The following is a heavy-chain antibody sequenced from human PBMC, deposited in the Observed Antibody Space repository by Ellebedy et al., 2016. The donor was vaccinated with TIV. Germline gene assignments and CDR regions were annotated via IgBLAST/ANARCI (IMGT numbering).Heavy chain of an antibody. CDR3: AKDRDDSSGYFSQIDY. V-gene: IGHV3-9*01. CDR2: ISWNSGSI. Sequence: SLKISXAASGFSFDDYAMHWVRQAPGKGLEWVSGISWNSGSIGYADSVKGRFTISRDNAKNSLYLQMNSLRAEDTALYYCAKDRDDSSGYFSQIDYWGQGTLVTVSS. D-gene: IGHD3-22*01. J-gene: IGHJ4*02. CDR1: GFSFDDYA.